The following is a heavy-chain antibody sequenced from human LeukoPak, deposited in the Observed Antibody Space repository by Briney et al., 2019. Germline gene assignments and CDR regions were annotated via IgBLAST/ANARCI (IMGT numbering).Heavy chain of an antibody. V-gene: IGHV3-11*01. D-gene: IGHD3-22*01. CDR3: ARVRDYYDSSGYPDY. CDR1: GFTFSDYY. Sequence: GGSLRLSCAASGFTFSDYYMSWIRQAPGKGLEWVSYISSSGSTIYCADSVKGRFTISRDNAKNSLYLQMNSLRAEDTAVYYCARVRDYYDSSGYPDYWGQGTLVTVSS. CDR2: ISSSGSTI. J-gene: IGHJ4*02.